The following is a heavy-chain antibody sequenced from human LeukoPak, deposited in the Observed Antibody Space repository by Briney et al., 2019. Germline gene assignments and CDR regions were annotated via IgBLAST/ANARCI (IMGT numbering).Heavy chain of an antibody. Sequence: NPSETLSLTCTVSGVSISSCYWSWIRQPPGKGLEWIGYIYYSGSTNYNPSLKSRVTISVDTSKNQFSLKLSSVTAADTAVYYCARVWGYDSSGYYALVAFDIWGQGTMVTVSS. J-gene: IGHJ3*02. D-gene: IGHD3-22*01. CDR1: GVSISSCY. V-gene: IGHV4-59*01. CDR2: IYYSGST. CDR3: ARVWGYDSSGYYALVAFDI.